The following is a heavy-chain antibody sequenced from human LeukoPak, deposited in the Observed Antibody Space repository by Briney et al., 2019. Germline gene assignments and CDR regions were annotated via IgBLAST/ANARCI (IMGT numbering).Heavy chain of an antibody. CDR1: GFTFSSYA. V-gene: IGHV3-23*01. Sequence: QAGGSLRLSCAASGFTFSSYAMSWVRQAPGKGLEWVSAISGSGGSTYYADSVKGRFTISRDNSKNTLYLQMNSLRAEDTAVYYCAKVSLGGMKFDYWGQGTLVTVSS. D-gene: IGHD3-16*01. CDR2: ISGSGGST. CDR3: AKVSLGGMKFDY. J-gene: IGHJ4*02.